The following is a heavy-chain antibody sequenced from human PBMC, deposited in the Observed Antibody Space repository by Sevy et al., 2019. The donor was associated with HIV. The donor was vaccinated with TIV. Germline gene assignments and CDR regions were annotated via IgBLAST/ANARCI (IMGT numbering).Heavy chain of an antibody. CDR2: IWFDGSNT. CDR3: ARDLEFYDYGDYGPAFMPDY. J-gene: IGHJ4*02. V-gene: IGHV3-33*01. D-gene: IGHD4-17*01. Sequence: GGSLRLSCAASGFTFSTYGMHWVRQAPGKGLEWVAVIWFDGSNTYYADSVKGRFTISRDIAKKTLHLQMNSLRAEDMAVYYCARDLEFYDYGDYGPAFMPDYWGQGTLVTVSS. CDR1: GFTFSTYG.